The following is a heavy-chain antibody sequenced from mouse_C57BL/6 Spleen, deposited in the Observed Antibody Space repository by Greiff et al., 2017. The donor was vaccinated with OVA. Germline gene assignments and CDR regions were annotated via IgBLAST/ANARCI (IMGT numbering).Heavy chain of an antibody. CDR1: GYAFSCSW. CDR3: AEGAY. V-gene: IGHV1-82*01. Sequence: VMPGASVKIFCKASGYAFSCSWMNWVKQRPGKGLEWIGRIYPGDGDTYYNGKFKGKATLTADKSSSTAYMQLSRLTSADSAVYFCAEGAYWGQGTLVTVSA. J-gene: IGHJ3*01. CDR2: IYPGDGDT. D-gene: IGHD3-3*01.